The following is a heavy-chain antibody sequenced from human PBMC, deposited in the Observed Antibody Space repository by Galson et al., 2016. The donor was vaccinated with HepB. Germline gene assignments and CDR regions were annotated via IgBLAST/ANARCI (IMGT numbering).Heavy chain of an antibody. D-gene: IGHD5-24*01. CDR2: IGWNSAYI. V-gene: IGHV3-9*01. J-gene: IGHJ4*02. CDR3: AKARSTNAYKVFHY. CDR1: GFTFDDYA. Sequence: SLRLSCAASGFTFDDYAMHWVRQTPGKGLEWVSGIGWNSAYIDYADSVKGRFTISRDNAKNSLYLQMDSLRPEDTALYYCAKARSTNAYKVFHYWGQGILVAVSS.